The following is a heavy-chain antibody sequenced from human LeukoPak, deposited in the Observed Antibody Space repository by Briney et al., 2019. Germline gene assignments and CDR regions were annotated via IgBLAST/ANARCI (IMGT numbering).Heavy chain of an antibody. CDR2: IRYDGSNK. Sequence: GGSLRLSCAASGFTFSSYGMHWVRQAPGKGLEWVAFIRYDGSNKYYADSVKGRFTISRDNSKNTLYLQMNSLRAEDTAVYYCARVLPYGGHNWFDPWGQGTLVTVSS. V-gene: IGHV3-30*02. CDR3: ARVLPYGGHNWFDP. D-gene: IGHD4/OR15-4a*01. J-gene: IGHJ5*02. CDR1: GFTFSSYG.